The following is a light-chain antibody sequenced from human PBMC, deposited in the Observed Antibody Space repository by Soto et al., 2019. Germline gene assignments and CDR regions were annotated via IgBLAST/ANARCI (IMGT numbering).Light chain of an antibody. CDR3: QQANSFPLT. V-gene: IGKV1-12*01. Sequence: DIQMTQSPSSVSASVGDRVTITCRASQGISSWLAWYQQKPGKAPKLLIYAASSLQSGVPSRFSGSGSGTXXXXTIXXLXPXXXXTYYCQQANSFPLTFGGGTKVEIK. J-gene: IGKJ4*01. CDR1: QGISSW. CDR2: AAS.